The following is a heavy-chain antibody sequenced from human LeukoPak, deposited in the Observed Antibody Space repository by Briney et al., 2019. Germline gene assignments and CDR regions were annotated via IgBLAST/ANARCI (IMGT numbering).Heavy chain of an antibody. J-gene: IGHJ4*02. CDR3: ARQAAANSIDY. CDR1: GGSINDYY. CDR2: IYYRGAT. V-gene: IGHV4-59*08. D-gene: IGHD2-2*01. Sequence: SETLSLTCTVSGGSINDYYWNWVRQPPGKGLEWIGYIYYRGATNSNPSLKGRVTTSIDTSKKEFSLKLTSATAADTAVYYCARQAAANSIDYWGQGTVVTVSS.